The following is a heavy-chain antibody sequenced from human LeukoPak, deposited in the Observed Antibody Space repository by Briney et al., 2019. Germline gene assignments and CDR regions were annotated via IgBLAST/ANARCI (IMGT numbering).Heavy chain of an antibody. Sequence: SETLSLTCTVSGGSISSGDYYWSWIRQPPGKGLEWIGYIYYSGSTYYNPSLKSRVTISVDTSKNRFSLKLSSVTAADTAVYYCARAPGYGDSYFDYWGQGTLVTVSS. CDR3: ARAPGYGDSYFDY. CDR2: IYYSGST. V-gene: IGHV4-30-4*01. J-gene: IGHJ4*02. CDR1: GGSISSGDYY. D-gene: IGHD4-17*01.